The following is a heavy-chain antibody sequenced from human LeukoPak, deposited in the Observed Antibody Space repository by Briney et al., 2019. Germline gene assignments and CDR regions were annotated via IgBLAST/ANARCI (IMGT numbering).Heavy chain of an antibody. CDR2: IFYSGST. CDR3: ATEQVSGSAWGFDY. V-gene: IGHV4-59*12. D-gene: IGHD6-19*01. CDR1: GGSISSYY. J-gene: IGHJ4*02. Sequence: PSETLSLTCTVSGGSISSYYWNWIRQPPGKGLEWIGYIFYSGSTNYNPSLKSRVTISVDTSKNQFSLKLSSVTAADTAVYYCATEQVSGSAWGFDYWGQGSLVTVSS.